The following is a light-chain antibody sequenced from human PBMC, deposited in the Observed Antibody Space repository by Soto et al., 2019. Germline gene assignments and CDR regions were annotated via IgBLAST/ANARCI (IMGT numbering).Light chain of an antibody. J-gene: IGKJ1*01. CDR3: QHYNTYPWT. CDR1: QSVTSS. Sequence: EIVLAQSPDTLSLSAGERATLSCRASQSVTSSLAWFQQKPGQAPRLLIYDVSRRATAIPARFSGSGSGTEFTLTISSLQPDDFATYYCQHYNTYPWTFGQGTKVDIK. CDR2: DVS. V-gene: IGKV3-11*01.